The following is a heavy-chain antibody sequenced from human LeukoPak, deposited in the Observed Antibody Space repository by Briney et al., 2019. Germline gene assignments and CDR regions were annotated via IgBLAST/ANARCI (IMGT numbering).Heavy chain of an antibody. CDR3: AKDVGYDSSGYSIDY. CDR2: ISGSGGST. Sequence: GRSLRLSCAASGFTFSSYAMHWVRQAPGKGLEWVSAISGSGGSTYYADSVKGRFTISRDNSKNTLYLQMNNLRAEDTAVYYCAKDVGYDSSGYSIDYWGQGTLVTVSS. CDR1: GFTFSSYA. D-gene: IGHD3-22*01. J-gene: IGHJ4*02. V-gene: IGHV3-23*01.